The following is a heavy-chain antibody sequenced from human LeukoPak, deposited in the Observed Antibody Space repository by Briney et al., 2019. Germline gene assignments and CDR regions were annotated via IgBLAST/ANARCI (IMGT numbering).Heavy chain of an antibody. D-gene: IGHD3-22*01. CDR2: ISGSGGST. V-gene: IGHV3-23*01. CDR1: GFTFSSYA. J-gene: IGHJ3*02. Sequence: GSLRLSCAASGFTFSSYAMSWVRQAPGKGLEWVSAISGSGGSTYYADSVKGRFTISRDNSKNTLYLQMNSLRAEDTAVYYCAKDPTRKYYYDSSGNLDAFDIWGQGTMVTVSS. CDR3: AKDPTRKYYYDSSGNLDAFDI.